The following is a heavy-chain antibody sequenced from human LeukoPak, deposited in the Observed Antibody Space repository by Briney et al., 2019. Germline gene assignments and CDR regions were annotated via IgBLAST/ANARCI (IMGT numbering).Heavy chain of an antibody. V-gene: IGHV4-34*01. Sequence: PSETLSLTCAVYGGSFSGYYWSWIRQPPGKGLEWIGEINHSGSTNYNPSLKSRVTISVDTSKNQFSLKLSSVTAADTAVYYCARGLSAIVYWGQGTLVTDSS. J-gene: IGHJ4*02. D-gene: IGHD2-15*01. CDR3: ARGLSAIVY. CDR2: INHSGST. CDR1: GGSFSGYY.